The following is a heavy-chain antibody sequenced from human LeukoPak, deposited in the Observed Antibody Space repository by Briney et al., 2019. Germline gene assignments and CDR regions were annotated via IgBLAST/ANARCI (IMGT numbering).Heavy chain of an antibody. V-gene: IGHV1-18*01. D-gene: IGHD1-14*01. J-gene: IGHJ4*02. CDR3: ARSSTFPYGPEANNDY. Sequence: ASVKVSCKASGGTFSSYAISWVRQAPGQGLEWMGWISAYNGNTNYAQKLQGRVTMTTDTSTSTAYMELRSLRSDDTAVYYCARSSTFPYGPEANNDYWGQGTLVTVSS. CDR2: ISAYNGNT. CDR1: GGTFSSYA.